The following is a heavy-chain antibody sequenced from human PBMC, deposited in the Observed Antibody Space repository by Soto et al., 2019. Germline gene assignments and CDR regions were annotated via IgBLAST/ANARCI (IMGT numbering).Heavy chain of an antibody. CDR2: INPNTGCT. V-gene: IGHV1-2*02. Sequence: ASVKVSCKASGYTFSGYYMYWVRQAPGQGLEWMGWINPNTGCTNYGQNFQFRVTRTRNPSISTAYMELSRLGSDDTPVYYCAREGEWLQRYYYYYNGMDVGGKGTTVTVSS. D-gene: IGHD5-12*01. J-gene: IGHJ6*04. CDR3: AREGEWLQRYYYYYNGMDV. CDR1: GYTFSGYY.